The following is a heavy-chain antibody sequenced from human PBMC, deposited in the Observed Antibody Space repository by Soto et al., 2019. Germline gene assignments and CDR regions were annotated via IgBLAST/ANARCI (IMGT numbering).Heavy chain of an antibody. CDR2: IYHSGST. J-gene: IGHJ4*02. CDR3: ARSEGHSGSFD. Sequence: PSEPLSLTCSVSGVSISSSNWWSWVRQPPGKGLEWIGEIYHSGSTNDNPSLKSRVTITVDKSKNQFSLKLSSVTAADTAVYYCARSEGHSGSFDCGQRTLVTVSS. CDR1: GVSISSSNW. V-gene: IGHV4-4*02. D-gene: IGHD1-26*01.